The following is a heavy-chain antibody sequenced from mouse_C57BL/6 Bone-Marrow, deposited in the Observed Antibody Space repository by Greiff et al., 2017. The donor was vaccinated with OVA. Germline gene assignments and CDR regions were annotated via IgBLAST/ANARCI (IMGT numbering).Heavy chain of an antibody. Sequence: EVKVVESGGDLVKPGGSLKLSCAASGFTFSSYGMSWVRQTPDKRLEWVATISSGCSYTYYPDRVQGRFTISRDNATNTLYLQMSSLKSENTARDYCAKVLGGTSAYWGQGTLVTVSA. CDR3: AKVLGGTSAY. J-gene: IGHJ3*01. D-gene: IGHD3-3*01. CDR1: GFTFSSYG. CDR2: ISSGCSYT. V-gene: IGHV5-6*01.